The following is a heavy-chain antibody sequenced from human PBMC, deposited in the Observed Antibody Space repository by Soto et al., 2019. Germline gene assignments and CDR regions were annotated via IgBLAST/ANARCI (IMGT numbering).Heavy chain of an antibody. CDR3: ARHRPSAPSTAYFDL. CDR2: ISGDGRGK. V-gene: IGHV3-7*05. J-gene: IGHJ4*02. CDR1: GFTFSTYW. Sequence: GGSLRLSCTVSGFTFSTYWMSWVRQAPGKGLEWVAHISGDGRGKHHVDSVKGRFTISRDNAKNSLYLQMSSLRDEDTAVYFCARHRPSAPSTAYFDLWGQGTLVTVSS. D-gene: IGHD2-21*02.